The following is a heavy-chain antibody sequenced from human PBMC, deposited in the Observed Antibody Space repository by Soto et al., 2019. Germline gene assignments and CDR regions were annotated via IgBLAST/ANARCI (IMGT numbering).Heavy chain of an antibody. CDR2: IYSGGST. CDR3: ARDYSSSWQEETGSGENWFDP. D-gene: IGHD6-13*01. CDR1: GFTVSSNY. Sequence: PGGSLRLSCAASGFTVSSNYMSWVRQAPGKGLEWVSVIYSGGSTYYADSVKGRFTISRDNSKNTLYLQMNSLRAEDTAVYYCARDYSSSWQEETGSGENWFDPWGQGTLVTV. V-gene: IGHV3-66*01. J-gene: IGHJ5*02.